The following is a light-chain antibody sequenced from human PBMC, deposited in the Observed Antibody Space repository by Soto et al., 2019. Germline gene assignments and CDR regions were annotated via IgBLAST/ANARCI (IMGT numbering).Light chain of an antibody. V-gene: IGLV2-14*01. CDR1: SSDVGGYHY. Sequence: QSVLTQPASVSGSPGQSITISCTGTSSDVGGYHYVSWYQQFPDKAPKLMIYEVSNRPSGVSSRFSGSKSGNTASLTISGLQAEDEADYYCSSYTSSGPLVVFGGGTKVTVL. CDR3: SSYTSSGPLVV. J-gene: IGLJ2*01. CDR2: EVS.